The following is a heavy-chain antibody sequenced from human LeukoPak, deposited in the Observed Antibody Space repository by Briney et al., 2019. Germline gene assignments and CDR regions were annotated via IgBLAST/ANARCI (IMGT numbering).Heavy chain of an antibody. CDR2: ISSSSSYI. D-gene: IGHD3-10*01. Sequence: GGSLRLSCAASGFTSSSYSMNWVRQAPGKGLEWVSSISSSSSYIYYADSVKGRFTISRDNAKNSLYLQMNSLRAEDTAVYYCARDWVHYYGSGSFHWGQGTLVTVSS. CDR3: ARDWVHYYGSGSFH. J-gene: IGHJ4*02. V-gene: IGHV3-21*01. CDR1: GFTSSSYS.